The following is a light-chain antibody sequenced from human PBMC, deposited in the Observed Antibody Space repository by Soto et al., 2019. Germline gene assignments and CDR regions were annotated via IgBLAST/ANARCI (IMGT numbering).Light chain of an antibody. V-gene: IGLV2-14*01. CDR3: SSYTTSSSYV. CDR1: SSDVGGYNY. J-gene: IGLJ1*01. CDR2: EVS. Sequence: QSALTQPASVSGSPGQSITISCTGTSSDVGGYNYVSWYQHYPGKAPKLMIYEVSYWPSGVSNRFSGFKSGNTASLTISGLQAEDGADYYCSSYTTSSSYVFGTGTKVTVL.